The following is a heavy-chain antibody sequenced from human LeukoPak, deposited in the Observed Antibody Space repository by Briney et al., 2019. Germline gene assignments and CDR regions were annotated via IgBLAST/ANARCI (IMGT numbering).Heavy chain of an antibody. CDR3: AKPDGKDSVGYSPDS. V-gene: IGHV3-20*04. Sequence: GGSLRPSCAASGFTFDDYGMSWVRQAPGKGLEWVSGINWNGGRTFYADSVKGRFTISRDNAKNSLYLQMNSLRADDTALYYWAKPDGKDSVGYSPDSWGQGTLVTVSS. CDR1: GFTFDDYG. CDR2: INWNGGRT. D-gene: IGHD3-22*01. J-gene: IGHJ5*02.